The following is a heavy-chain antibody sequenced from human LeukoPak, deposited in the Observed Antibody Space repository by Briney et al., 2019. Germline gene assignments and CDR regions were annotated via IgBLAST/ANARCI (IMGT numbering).Heavy chain of an antibody. D-gene: IGHD6-19*01. CDR3: ASQRGIAVAGTTGGRFDY. Sequence: SETLSLTCTVSGGSISSYYWSWIRQPAGKGLEWIGRIYTSGSTNYNPSLKSRVTMSVDTSKNQFSLKLSSVTAADTAVYYCASQRGIAVAGTTGGRFDYWGQGTLVTVSS. J-gene: IGHJ4*02. CDR2: IYTSGST. V-gene: IGHV4-4*07. CDR1: GGSISSYY.